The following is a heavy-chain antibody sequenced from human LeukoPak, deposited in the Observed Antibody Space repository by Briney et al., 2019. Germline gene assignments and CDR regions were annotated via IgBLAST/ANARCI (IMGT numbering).Heavy chain of an antibody. CDR3: ARDGGYCSGTSCYSYFDY. CDR1: GFTFSSYA. J-gene: IGHJ4*02. V-gene: IGHV3-23*01. CDR2: ISGSGGST. Sequence: PGGSLRLSCAASGFTFSSYAMSWVRQAPGKGLEWVSAISGSGGSTYYADSVKGRFTISRDNSKNTLYLQMNSLRAEDTAVYYCARDGGYCSGTSCYSYFDYWGQGTLVTVSS. D-gene: IGHD2-2*01.